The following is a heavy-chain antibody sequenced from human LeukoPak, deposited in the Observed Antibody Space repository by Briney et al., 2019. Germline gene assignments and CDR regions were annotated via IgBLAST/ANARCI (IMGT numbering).Heavy chain of an antibody. CDR3: ARITVSSGYYIDY. V-gene: IGHV3-7*01. D-gene: IGHD3-22*01. CDR1: GFTFSNSW. CDR2: IKQDGSEK. Sequence: GGSLRLSCAASGFTFSNSWMSWVRQAPGKGSEWVANIKQDGSEKYYVDSVKGRFTISRDNAKNSLYLQMNSLRAEDTAVYYCARITVSSGYYIDYWGQGTLVTVSS. J-gene: IGHJ4*02.